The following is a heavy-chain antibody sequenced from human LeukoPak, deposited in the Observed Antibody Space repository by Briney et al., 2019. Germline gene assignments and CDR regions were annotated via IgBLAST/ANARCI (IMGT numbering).Heavy chain of an antibody. CDR3: AKGGWYYYDSRGSLSEYYFDY. CDR2: ISGSGGSI. V-gene: IGHV3-23*01. Sequence: GGSLRLSCAASGFTFSSYAMSWVRQAPGKGLEWVSAISGSGGSIYYADSVKGRFTISRDNSKNTLYLQMNSLRAEDTAVYYCAKGGWYYYDSRGSLSEYYFDYWGQGTLVTVSS. D-gene: IGHD3-22*01. CDR1: GFTFSSYA. J-gene: IGHJ4*02.